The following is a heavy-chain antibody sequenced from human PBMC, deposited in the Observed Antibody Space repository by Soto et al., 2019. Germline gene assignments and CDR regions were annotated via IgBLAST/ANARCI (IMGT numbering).Heavy chain of an antibody. Sequence: PGGSLRLSCVASGLTFTTYWMTWVRQAPGRGLQWVAVTSYDGDKKYYAASVKGRFTISRDNSNNTLHLQMNNLRDDDTAVYYCVREGGVPSAIGHYYYGMDVWGQGTAVTVSS. D-gene: IGHD2-2*02. V-gene: IGHV3-30-3*01. J-gene: IGHJ6*02. CDR1: GLTFTTYW. CDR2: TSYDGDKK. CDR3: VREGGVPSAIGHYYYGMDV.